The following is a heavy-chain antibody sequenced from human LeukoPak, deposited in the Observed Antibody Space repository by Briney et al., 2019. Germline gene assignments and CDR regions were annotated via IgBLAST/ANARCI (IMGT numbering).Heavy chain of an antibody. V-gene: IGHV1-24*01. CDR1: GYTFTELS. J-gene: IGHJ5*02. Sequence: ASVKVSCKVSGYTFTELSMHWVRQAPGKGLEWMGGVDPEDGETICARNFQGGVTMTEDTSTDTAYMELSSLRPEDTAVYYCTTAIGSWGQGTLVTVSS. D-gene: IGHD2-15*01. CDR3: TTAIGS. CDR2: VDPEDGET.